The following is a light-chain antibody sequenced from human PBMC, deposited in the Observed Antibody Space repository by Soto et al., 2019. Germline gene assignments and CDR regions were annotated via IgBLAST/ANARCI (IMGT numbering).Light chain of an antibody. CDR1: QSISNS. V-gene: IGKV3-15*01. Sequence: EIVMTQSPASLSVSPGETATISCRASQSISNSLAWYQQKPGQAPSLLIYDASTRATGIPARFSGSGSGTEFTRTISSLQSEDSALYYCQQYNNWPPRTFGQGTKLEIK. CDR2: DAS. CDR3: QQYNNWPPRT. J-gene: IGKJ2*01.